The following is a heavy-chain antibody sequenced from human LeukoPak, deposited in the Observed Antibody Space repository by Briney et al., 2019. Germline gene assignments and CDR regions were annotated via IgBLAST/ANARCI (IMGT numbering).Heavy chain of an antibody. D-gene: IGHD3-22*01. CDR1: GGSISSYY. CDR2: IYYSGST. Sequence: SETLSLTCTVPGGSISSYYWSWIRQPPGKGLEWIGYIYYSGSTNYNPSLKSRVTISVDTSKNQFSLKLSSVTAADTAVYYCARVRLGSGYSNWGQGTLVTVSS. V-gene: IGHV4-59*01. CDR3: ARVRLGSGYSN. J-gene: IGHJ4*02.